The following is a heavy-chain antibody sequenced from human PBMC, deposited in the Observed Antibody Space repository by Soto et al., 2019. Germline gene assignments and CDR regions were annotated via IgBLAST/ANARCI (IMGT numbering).Heavy chain of an antibody. D-gene: IGHD2-15*01. J-gene: IGHJ5*02. Sequence: SETLSLTCTVSGGSISSGDYYWSWIRQPPGKGLEWIGYIYYSGSTYYNPSLKSRVTISVDTSKDQFSLKLSSVTAADTAVYYCARDPGYCSGGSCYDWFDPWGQGTLVTVSS. V-gene: IGHV4-30-4*01. CDR2: IYYSGST. CDR1: GGSISSGDYY. CDR3: ARDPGYCSGGSCYDWFDP.